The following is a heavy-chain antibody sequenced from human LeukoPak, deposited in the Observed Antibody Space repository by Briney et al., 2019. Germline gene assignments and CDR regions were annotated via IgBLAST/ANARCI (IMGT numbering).Heavy chain of an antibody. CDR3: ARDGDYGTGSYYRGCYDC. CDR1: GYSFTAFY. CDR2: IHPRKGDT. Sequence: ASLRVSCKASGYSFTAFYIHWVRQAPGQGLEWMGWIHPRKGDTQYAQKFQDRVTMTRDTSTRTAYMDLSGLGSDDTAVYYCARDGDYGTGSYYRGCYDCWGQGILVTVSS. J-gene: IGHJ4*02. V-gene: IGHV1-2*02. D-gene: IGHD3-10*01.